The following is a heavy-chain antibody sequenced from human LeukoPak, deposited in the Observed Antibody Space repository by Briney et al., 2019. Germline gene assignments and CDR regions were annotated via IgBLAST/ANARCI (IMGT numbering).Heavy chain of an antibody. CDR1: GFTVSRNY. D-gene: IGHD1-1*01. Sequence: PGGSLRLSCAASGFTVSRNYMSWVRQAPGKGLEWVSVIYSGGSTYYADCVKGRFTISRDNSKNTLYLQMNSLRAEDTAVYYCAREAVTGLDAFDIWGQGTMVTVSS. V-gene: IGHV3-66*01. CDR2: IYSGGST. CDR3: AREAVTGLDAFDI. J-gene: IGHJ3*02.